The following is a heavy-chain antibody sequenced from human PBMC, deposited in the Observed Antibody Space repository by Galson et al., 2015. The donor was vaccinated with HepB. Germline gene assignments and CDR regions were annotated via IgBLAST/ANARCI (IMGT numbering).Heavy chain of an antibody. J-gene: IGHJ6*02. V-gene: IGHV1-18*01. CDR1: GYTFTSYG. CDR2: ISAYNGNT. Sequence: SVKVSCKASGYTFTSYGISWVRQAPGQGLEWMGWISAYNGNTNYAQKLQGRVTMTTDTSTSTAYMELRSLRSDDTAVYYCAREHRAGLLGYYGMDVWGQGTTVTVSS. D-gene: IGHD6-19*01. CDR3: AREHRAGLLGYYGMDV.